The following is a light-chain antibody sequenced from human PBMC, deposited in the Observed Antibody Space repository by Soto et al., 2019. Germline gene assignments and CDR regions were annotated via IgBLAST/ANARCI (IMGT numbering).Light chain of an antibody. CDR1: NSDVSDYNY. Sequence: QSVLTQPPSASGSPGQSVTISCTGTNSDVSDYNYVSWYQQHPGKAPKVIIYDVNKRPSGVPDRFSGSKSGNTASLTVSGLQAEDEAEYYCSSYVGSNTWERVFGGGTKLTVL. J-gene: IGLJ3*02. CDR2: DVN. CDR3: SSYVGSNTWERV. V-gene: IGLV2-8*01.